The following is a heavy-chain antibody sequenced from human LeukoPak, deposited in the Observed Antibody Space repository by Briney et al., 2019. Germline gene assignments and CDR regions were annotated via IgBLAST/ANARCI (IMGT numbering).Heavy chain of an antibody. CDR3: ATEGKMVRGVYTDY. V-gene: IGHV1-24*01. D-gene: IGHD3-10*01. J-gene: IGHJ4*02. Sequence: ASVKVSCKVSGYTLTELSMHWVRQAPGKGLEWMGRFDPEDGETIYAQKFQGRVTMTADTSTDKVYMELSSLRSEDTAVYYCATEGKMVRGVYTDYWGQGTLVTVSS. CDR2: FDPEDGET. CDR1: GYTLTELS.